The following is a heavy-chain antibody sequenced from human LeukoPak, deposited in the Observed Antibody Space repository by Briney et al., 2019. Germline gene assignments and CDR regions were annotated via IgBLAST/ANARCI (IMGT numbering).Heavy chain of an antibody. CDR1: AFTFSSYG. D-gene: IGHD6-13*01. V-gene: IGHV3-30-3*01. CDR3: ARALWYSSLWYGEY. J-gene: IGHJ4*02. Sequence: PGRSLRLSCAASAFTFSSYGMHWVRQAPGKGLEWVAVISYDGSDTYYADSVKGRFTISRDNSKNTLYLQMNSLRAEDTAVYYCARALWYSSLWYGEYWGQGTLVTVSS. CDR2: ISYDGSDT.